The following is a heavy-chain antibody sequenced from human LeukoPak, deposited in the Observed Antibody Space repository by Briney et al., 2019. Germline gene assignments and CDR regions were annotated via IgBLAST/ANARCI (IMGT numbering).Heavy chain of an antibody. CDR2: INSDGSWT. V-gene: IGHV3-74*01. J-gene: IGHJ4*02. Sequence: GGSLRLSCAASGNYWMHWVRQAPGKGLVWVSHINSDGSWTSYADSVKGRFAISKDNAKNTVYLQMNSLRAEDTAVYYCVSFYETYWGRGTLVTVSS. CDR1: GNYW. D-gene: IGHD2/OR15-2a*01. CDR3: VSFYETY.